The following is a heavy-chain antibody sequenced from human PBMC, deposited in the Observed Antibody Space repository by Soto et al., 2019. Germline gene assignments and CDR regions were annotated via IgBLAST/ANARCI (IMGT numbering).Heavy chain of an antibody. D-gene: IGHD2-2*01. V-gene: IGHV4-4*07. CDR2: IYTSAST. CDR3: AREEGGYCSSTSCYDYYGMDV. Sequence: QVQLQESGPGLVKPSETLSLTCTVSGGSISSYYWSWIRQPAGKGLEWIVRIYTSASTNYNPSLKSLVTLSVDTSKNQFSLKLSSVTAADTAVYYCAREEGGYCSSTSCYDYYGMDVWGQGTTVTVSS. J-gene: IGHJ6*02. CDR1: GGSISSYY.